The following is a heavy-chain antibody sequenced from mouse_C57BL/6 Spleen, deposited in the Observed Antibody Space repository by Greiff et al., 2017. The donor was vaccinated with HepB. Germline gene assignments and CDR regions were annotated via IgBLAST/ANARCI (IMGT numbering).Heavy chain of an antibody. V-gene: IGHV1-76*01. CDR3: ARLTAQATIYAMDY. Sequence: QVQLQQSGAELVRPGASVKLSCKASGYTFTDYYINWVKQRPGQGLEWIARIYPGSGNTYYNEKFKGKATLTAEKSSSTAYMQLSSLTSEDSAVYFCARLTAQATIYAMDYWGQGTSVTVSS. D-gene: IGHD3-2*02. J-gene: IGHJ4*01. CDR1: GYTFTDYY. CDR2: IYPGSGNT.